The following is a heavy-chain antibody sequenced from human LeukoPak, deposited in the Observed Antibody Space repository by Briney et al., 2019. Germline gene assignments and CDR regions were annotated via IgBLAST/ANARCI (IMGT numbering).Heavy chain of an antibody. J-gene: IGHJ6*03. D-gene: IGHD6-6*01. CDR1: GFTFDDYA. CDR2: ISWDVGST. CDR3: AKSTARLVSDYYYYMDV. Sequence: TGGSLRLSCAASGFTFDDYAMHWVRQAPGKGLEWVSLISWDVGSTYYADSVKGRFTISRDNSKNSLYLQMNSLGTEDTALYYCAKSTARLVSDYYYYMDVWGKGTTVTVSS. V-gene: IGHV3-43*01.